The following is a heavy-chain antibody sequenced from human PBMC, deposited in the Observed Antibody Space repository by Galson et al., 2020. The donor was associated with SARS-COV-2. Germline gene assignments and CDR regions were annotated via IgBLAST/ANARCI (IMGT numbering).Heavy chain of an antibody. D-gene: IGHD2-15*01. Sequence: SETLYLTCTVSGGSISSSSYYWGWIRQPPGKGLEWIGSIYYSGSTYYNPSLKSRVTISVDTSKNQFSLKLSSVTAADTAVYYCARLLDCSGGSCPHNWVDPWGQGTLVTVSS. CDR1: GGSISSSSYY. CDR2: IYYSGST. CDR3: ARLLDCSGGSCPHNWVDP. V-gene: IGHV4-39*01. J-gene: IGHJ5*02.